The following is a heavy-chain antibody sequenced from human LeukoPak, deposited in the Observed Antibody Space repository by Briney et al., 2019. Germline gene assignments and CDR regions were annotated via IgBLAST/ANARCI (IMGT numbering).Heavy chain of an antibody. Sequence: GGSLRLSCAASGFTFSSYSMNWVRQAPGKGLEWVSSISSSSSYIYYADSVKGRFTISGDNAKNSLYLQMNSLRAEDTAVYYCAELGITMIGGVWGKGTTVTISS. D-gene: IGHD3-10*02. CDR1: GFTFSSYS. CDR2: ISSSSSYI. V-gene: IGHV3-21*01. J-gene: IGHJ6*04. CDR3: AELGITMIGGV.